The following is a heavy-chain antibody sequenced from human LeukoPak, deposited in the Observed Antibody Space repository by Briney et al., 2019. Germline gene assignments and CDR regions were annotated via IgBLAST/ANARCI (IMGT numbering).Heavy chain of an antibody. CDR1: GFTFSTYG. V-gene: IGHV3-30*03. J-gene: IGHJ4*02. CDR2: ISNDGSNK. Sequence: HSGGSLRLSCAASGFTFSTYGMHWVRQAPGKGLEWVALISNDGSNKYYADSVKGRFTISRDNAKNTLYLQMNSLRADDTAVYYCARSDCNSDCSHFDYWGQGTLVTVSS. CDR3: ARSDCNSDCSHFDY. D-gene: IGHD2/OR15-2a*01.